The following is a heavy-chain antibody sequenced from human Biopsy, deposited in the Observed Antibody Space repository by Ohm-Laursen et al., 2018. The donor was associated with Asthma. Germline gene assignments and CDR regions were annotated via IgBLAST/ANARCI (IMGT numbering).Heavy chain of an antibody. J-gene: IGHJ6*02. CDR3: AKARCYYFYCDMEV. Sequence: ASVKVSCKSSGGTLNNYAINWVRQAPGQGLEWMGGISPIFGSIKYAQKFQDRVTISADVFRNTVHLELSSLRSEDTAVLYCAKARCYYFYCDMEVWGQGTTVTASS. V-gene: IGHV1-69*13. D-gene: IGHD3-3*01. CDR2: ISPIFGSI. CDR1: GGTLNNYA.